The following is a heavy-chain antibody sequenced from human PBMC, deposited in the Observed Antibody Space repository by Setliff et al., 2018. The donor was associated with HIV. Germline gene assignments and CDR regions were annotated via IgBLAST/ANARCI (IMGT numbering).Heavy chain of an antibody. CDR3: AKDRARGSYNPGDDFDI. CDR1: GGSISNSRYY. D-gene: IGHD1-26*01. V-gene: IGHV4-39*07. CDR2: IYYSGST. J-gene: IGHJ3*02. Sequence: SETLSVTCTVSGGSISNSRYYGSWIRQPPGKGLEWIGSIYYSGSTYYNPSLKSRVTISVDTSTNQFSLKLSSLRAEDTSLYYCAKDRARGSYNPGDDFDIWGQGTMVTVSS.